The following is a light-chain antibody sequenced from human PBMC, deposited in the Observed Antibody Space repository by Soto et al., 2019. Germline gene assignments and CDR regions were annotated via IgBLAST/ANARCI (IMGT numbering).Light chain of an antibody. J-gene: IGLJ3*02. Sequence: QSALTQPASVSGSPGQSITISCTGTSSDIGTYKYVSWFQHHPGKAPKLIIFEVSNRPSGIPERFSGSNSGNTATLTISEIQAMDEADYYCQAWDSSTVFGGGTQLTVL. CDR1: SSDIGTYKY. CDR3: QAWDSSTV. CDR2: EVS. V-gene: IGLV2-14*01.